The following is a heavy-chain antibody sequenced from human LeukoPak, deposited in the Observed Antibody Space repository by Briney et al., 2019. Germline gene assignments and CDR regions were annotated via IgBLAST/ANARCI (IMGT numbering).Heavy chain of an antibody. D-gene: IGHD2-15*01. J-gene: IGHJ4*02. CDR2: INPSGGST. CDR1: GGTFSSYA. Sequence: ASVKVSCKASGGTFSSYAISWVRQAPGQGLEWMGIINPSGGSTSYAQKFQGRVTMTRDTSTSTVYMELSSLRSEDTAVYYCARDCSGGSCLDYWGQGTLVTVSS. CDR3: ARDCSGGSCLDY. V-gene: IGHV1-46*01.